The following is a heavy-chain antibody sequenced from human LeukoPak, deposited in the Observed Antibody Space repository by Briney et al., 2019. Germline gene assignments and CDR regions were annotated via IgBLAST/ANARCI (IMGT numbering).Heavy chain of an antibody. J-gene: IGHJ5*02. D-gene: IGHD6-13*01. Sequence: SETLPLTCTVSGGSISSGGYYWSWIRQHPGKGLEWIGYIYYSGSTYYNPSLKSRVTISVDTSKNQFSLKLSSVTAADTAVYYCARGGPYSSSWYNWFDPWGQGTLVTVSS. CDR1: GGSISSGGYY. CDR2: IYYSGST. V-gene: IGHV4-31*03. CDR3: ARGGPYSSSWYNWFDP.